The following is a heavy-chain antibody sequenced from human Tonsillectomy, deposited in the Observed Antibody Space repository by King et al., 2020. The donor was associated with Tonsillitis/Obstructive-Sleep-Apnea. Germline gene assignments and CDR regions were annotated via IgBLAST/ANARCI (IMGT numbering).Heavy chain of an antibody. V-gene: IGHV5-51*01. CDR3: ARRGRVVVPTAIQYWYFDF. Sequence: VQLVESGAEVKKPGESLKLSCKGSGYSFTNYWIGWVRQMPGKGLEWMGIIYPGDSDTRYSPSFQGQVTISADKSISTAYLQWSSLKASDTAIYYCARRGRVVVPTAIQYWYFDFWGRGTLVTVSS. J-gene: IGHJ2*01. CDR2: IYPGDSDT. D-gene: IGHD2-2*02. CDR1: GYSFTNYW.